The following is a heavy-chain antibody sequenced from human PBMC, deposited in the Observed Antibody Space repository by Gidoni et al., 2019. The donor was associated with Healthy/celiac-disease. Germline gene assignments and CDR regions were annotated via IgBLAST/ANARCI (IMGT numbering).Heavy chain of an antibody. Sequence: QVQLVESGGGVVQPGRSLRLSCAASGLTFSSYGMHWVRQAPGKGLEWVAVISYDGSNKYYADSVKGRFTISRDNSKNTLYLRMNSLRAEDTAVYYCARAIGRIAVAGPSYFDYWGQGTLVTVSS. CDR1: GLTFSSYG. CDR3: ARAIGRIAVAGPSYFDY. J-gene: IGHJ4*02. CDR2: ISYDGSNK. D-gene: IGHD6-19*01. V-gene: IGHV3-30*19.